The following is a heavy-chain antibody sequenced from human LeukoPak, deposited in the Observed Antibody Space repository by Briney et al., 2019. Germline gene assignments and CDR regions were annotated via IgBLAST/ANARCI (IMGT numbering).Heavy chain of an antibody. CDR1: GFTFSSYW. J-gene: IGHJ6*03. Sequence: GGSLRLSCAASGFTFSSYWMSWVRQAPGKGLECVSSISSSSSYIYYADSVKGRFTISRDNAKNSLYLQMRSLRAEDTAIYYCARSSGWYHRGPDYYYYYMDVWGKGTTVTISS. CDR2: ISSSSSYI. V-gene: IGHV3-21*01. CDR3: ARSSGWYHRGPDYYYYYMDV. D-gene: IGHD6-19*01.